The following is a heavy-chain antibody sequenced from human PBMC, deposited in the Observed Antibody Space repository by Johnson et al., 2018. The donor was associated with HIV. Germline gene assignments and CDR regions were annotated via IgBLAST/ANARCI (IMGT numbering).Heavy chain of an antibody. J-gene: IGHJ3*02. CDR3: AKEYYYDSSGFPDAFDI. V-gene: IGHV3-11*04. D-gene: IGHD3-22*01. Sequence: QVQLVESGGGLVQPGGSLRLSCAASGFTFSDYYMTWIRLAPGKGLEWLSFISSSGDIIRYADSVKGRFTISRDNSKNTMDLQMNSLRAEDTAVYYCAKEYYYDSSGFPDAFDIWGQGTMVTISS. CDR2: ISSSGDII. CDR1: GFTFSDYY.